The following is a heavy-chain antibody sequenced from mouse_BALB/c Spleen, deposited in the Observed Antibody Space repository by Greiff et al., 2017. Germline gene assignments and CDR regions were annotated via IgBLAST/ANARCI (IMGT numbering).Heavy chain of an antibody. CDR2: IHPGSGST. CDR1: GYTFTSYW. D-gene: IGHD2-3*01. Sequence: LQQPGSELVRPGASVKLSCKASGYTFTSYWMHWVKQRPGQGLEWIGNIHPGSGSTNYDEKFKSKATLTVDTSSSTAYMQLSSLTSEDSAVYYCTRRGLYDGYYYAMDYWGQGTSVTVSS. CDR3: TRRGLYDGYYYAMDY. J-gene: IGHJ4*01. V-gene: IGHV1S22*01.